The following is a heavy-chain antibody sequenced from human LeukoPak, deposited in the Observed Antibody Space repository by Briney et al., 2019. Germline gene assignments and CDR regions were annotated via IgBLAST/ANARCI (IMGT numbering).Heavy chain of an antibody. V-gene: IGHV4-59*01. D-gene: IGHD3-22*01. CDR2: ISYSGTT. CDR3: ARLPIAYDSSGFYYVNWYFDL. Sequence: PSETLSLTCTVSGGSITSYYWSWIRQPPGKGLEWIGYISYSGTTNYNPSLKSRVTISVDTSKKQFSLKMSSVTAADTAVYYCARLPIAYDSSGFYYVNWYFDLWGRGTLVTVSS. J-gene: IGHJ2*01. CDR1: GGSITSYY.